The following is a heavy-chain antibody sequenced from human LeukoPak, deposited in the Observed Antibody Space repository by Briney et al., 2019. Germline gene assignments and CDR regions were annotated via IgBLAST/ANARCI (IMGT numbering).Heavy chain of an antibody. V-gene: IGHV4-34*01. D-gene: IGHD3-3*01. Sequence: SETLSLTCAVYGGSFSGYYWSWIRQPPGKGLEWIGEINHSGSTNYNPSLKSRVTISVDTSKNQFSLKPSSVTAADTAVYYCARGRLHYDFWSGYYNVGFDPWGQGTLVTVSS. CDR1: GGSFSGYY. CDR3: ARGRLHYDFWSGYYNVGFDP. J-gene: IGHJ5*02. CDR2: INHSGST.